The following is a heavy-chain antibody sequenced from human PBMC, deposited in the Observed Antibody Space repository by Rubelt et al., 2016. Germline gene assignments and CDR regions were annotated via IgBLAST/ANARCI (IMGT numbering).Heavy chain of an antibody. CDR2: ISSSSSTI. V-gene: IGHV3-48*02. CDR3: ARDLGSDSSSFGAFDI. J-gene: IGHJ3*02. CDR1: GFTFSSYS. D-gene: IGHD6-13*01. Sequence: EVQLVESGGGLVQPGGSLRLSCAASGFTFSSYSMNWVRQAPGKGLEWVSYISSSSSTIYYAYSVKGRFTISRDNAKNSLYLQMNSLRDEDTAVYYCARDLGSDSSSFGAFDIWGQGTMVTVSS.